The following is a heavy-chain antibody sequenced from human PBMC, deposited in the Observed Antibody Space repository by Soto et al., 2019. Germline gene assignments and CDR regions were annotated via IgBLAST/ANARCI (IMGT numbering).Heavy chain of an antibody. CDR2: IYYSGST. CDR3: ARDLRYCSSTSCLNWFDP. CDR1: GGSISSYY. J-gene: IGHJ5*02. D-gene: IGHD2-2*01. Sequence: PSETLSLTCTVSGGSISSYYWSWIRQPPGKGLEWIGYIYYSGSTNYNPSLKSRVTISVDTSKNQFSLKLSSVTAADTAVYYCARDLRYCSSTSCLNWFDPWGQGTLVTVSS. V-gene: IGHV4-59*01.